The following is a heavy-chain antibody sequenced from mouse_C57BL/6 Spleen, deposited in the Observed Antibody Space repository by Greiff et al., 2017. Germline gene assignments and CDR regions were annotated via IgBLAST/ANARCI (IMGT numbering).Heavy chain of an antibody. CDR2: IDPETGGT. V-gene: IGHV1-15*01. CDR1: GYTFTDYE. Sequence: VQVVESGAELVRPGASVTLSCKASGYTFTDYEMHWVKQTPVHGLEWIGAIDPETGGTAYNQKFKGKAILTADKSSSTAYMDLRRLTSEDSAVYDCTSRSTAVVAGYFDYWGQGTTLTVSS. CDR3: TSRSTAVVAGYFDY. J-gene: IGHJ2*01. D-gene: IGHD1-1*01.